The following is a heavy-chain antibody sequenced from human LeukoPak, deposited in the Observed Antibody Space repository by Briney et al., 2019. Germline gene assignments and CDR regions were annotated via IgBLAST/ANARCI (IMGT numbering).Heavy chain of an antibody. CDR3: AKGLDEPTF. J-gene: IGHJ4*02. Sequence: GGSLRLSCAASGFTFSSFSMNWVRQAPGKGLEWVSSISSGGDYKHYADSVKGRLTISRDNSKNTLYLQMNSLRAEDTAVYYCAKGLDEPTFWGQGTLVTVSS. V-gene: IGHV3-21*04. CDR2: ISSGGDYK. D-gene: IGHD1-14*01. CDR1: GFTFSSFS.